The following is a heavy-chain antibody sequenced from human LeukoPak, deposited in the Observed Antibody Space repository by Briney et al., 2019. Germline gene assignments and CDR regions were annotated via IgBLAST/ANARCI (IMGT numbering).Heavy chain of an antibody. D-gene: IGHD6-13*01. CDR3: SRAGYSSSWYIGY. V-gene: IGHV3-21*01. CDR2: ICSSSSYI. J-gene: IGHJ4*02. CDR1: GFTFSSYS. Sequence: GGSLRLSCAASGFTFSSYSMNWVRYAPGKGLEWVSSICSSSSYIYYADSVKGRFTISRDNAKNSLYSQMNSLRAADAAVYYYSRAGYSSSWYIGYWGQGTLVTVSS.